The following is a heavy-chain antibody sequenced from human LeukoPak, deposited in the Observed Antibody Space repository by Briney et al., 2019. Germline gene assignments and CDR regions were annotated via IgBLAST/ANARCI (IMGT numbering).Heavy chain of an antibody. CDR3: ARGTLITIFGVVINYGMDV. V-gene: IGHV1-8*01. Sequence: ASVKVSCKASGYTFTSYDINWVRQATGQGLEGMGWMNPNSGNTGYAQKFQGRVTMTRNTSISTAYMELSSLRSEDAAVYYCARGTLITIFGVVINYGMDVWGQGTTVTVSS. CDR1: GYTFTSYD. D-gene: IGHD3-3*01. CDR2: MNPNSGNT. J-gene: IGHJ6*02.